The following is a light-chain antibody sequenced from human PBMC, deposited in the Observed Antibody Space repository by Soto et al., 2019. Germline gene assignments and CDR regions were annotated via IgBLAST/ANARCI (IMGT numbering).Light chain of an antibody. Sequence: DIQMTQSPSTLSASVGDRVTIPCRASQSIADWLAWYQQKPGKAPKLLIYKASTLESGVTSRFSGSGSGTDFTLTIRRMEPEDFAMYYCQKYGNSPLTFGQGTKVDIK. J-gene: IGKJ1*01. CDR1: QSIADW. CDR2: KAS. V-gene: IGKV1-5*03. CDR3: QKYGNSPLT.